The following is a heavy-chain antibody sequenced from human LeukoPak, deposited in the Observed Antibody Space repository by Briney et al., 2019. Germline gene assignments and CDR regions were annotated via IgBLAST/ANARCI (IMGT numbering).Heavy chain of an antibody. V-gene: IGHV3-48*03. CDR1: GFTFSSYE. CDR3: AKDYYASSSGYFDY. J-gene: IGHJ4*02. D-gene: IGHD3-10*01. Sequence: QSGGSLRLSCVASGFTFSSYEMNWVRQAPGKGLEWVSYIGTSARDISYADSVKGRFTISRDNAKNSLYLQMNTLRAEDTALYYCAKDYYASSSGYFDYWGQGTLVTVSS. CDR2: IGTSARDI.